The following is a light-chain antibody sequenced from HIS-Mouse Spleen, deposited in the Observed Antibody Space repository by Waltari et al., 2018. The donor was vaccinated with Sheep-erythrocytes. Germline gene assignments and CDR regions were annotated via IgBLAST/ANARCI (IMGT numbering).Light chain of an antibody. Sequence: SYELTQPPSVSVSPGQTASITCSGDKLGDKYACWYQQKPGQSPVLVIYQDSKRPSGIPERFSGSNSGNTATLTISGTQAMDEADYCCQAWDSSTAVFGGGTK. J-gene: IGLJ2*01. CDR2: QDS. CDR1: KLGDKY. V-gene: IGLV3-1*01. CDR3: QAWDSSTAV.